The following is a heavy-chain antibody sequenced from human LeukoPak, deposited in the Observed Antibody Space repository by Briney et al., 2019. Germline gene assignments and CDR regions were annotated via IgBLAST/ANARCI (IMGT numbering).Heavy chain of an antibody. CDR2: ISGSGGST. J-gene: IGHJ5*02. V-gene: IGHV3-23*01. CDR1: GFTFSSYA. Sequence: GGSLRLSCAASGFTFSSYAMSWVRQAPGKGLEWVSAISGSGGSTYYADSVKGRFTISRDNAKNSLYLQMNSLRAEDTAVYYCARDAYYYGSGSYYNLWPNWFDPWGQGTLVTVSS. CDR3: ARDAYYYGSGSYYNLWPNWFDP. D-gene: IGHD3-10*01.